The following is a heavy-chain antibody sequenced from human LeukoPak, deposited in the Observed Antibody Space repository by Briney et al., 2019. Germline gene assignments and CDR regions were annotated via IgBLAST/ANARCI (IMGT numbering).Heavy chain of an antibody. CDR2: IYYSGST. D-gene: IGHD3-10*01. Sequence: SETLSLTCTVSGGSISSYYWSWIRQPPGKGLEWIGYIYYSGSTNYNPSPKSRVTISVDTSKNQFSLKLSSVTAADTAGYYCASSRPSGDFDYWGQGTLVTVSS. CDR1: GGSISSYY. CDR3: ASSRPSGDFDY. J-gene: IGHJ4*02. V-gene: IGHV4-59*01.